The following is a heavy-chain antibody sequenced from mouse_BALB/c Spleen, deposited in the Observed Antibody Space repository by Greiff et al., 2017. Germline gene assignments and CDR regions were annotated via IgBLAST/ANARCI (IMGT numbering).Heavy chain of an antibody. Sequence: DVKLVESGGGLVQPGGSLKLSCAASGFTFSSYGMSWVRQTPDKRLELVATINSNGGSTYYPDSVKGRFTISRDNAKNTLYLQMSSLKSEDTAMYYCAKLYYYGSSYFDYWGQGTTLTVSS. CDR1: GFTFSSYG. D-gene: IGHD1-1*01. CDR2: INSNGGST. J-gene: IGHJ2*01. CDR3: AKLYYYGSSYFDY. V-gene: IGHV5-6-3*01.